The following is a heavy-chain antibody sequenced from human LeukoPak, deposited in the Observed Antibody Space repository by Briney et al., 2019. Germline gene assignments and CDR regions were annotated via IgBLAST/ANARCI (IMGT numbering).Heavy chain of an antibody. D-gene: IGHD2-15*01. CDR3: AKDQVRSDCSAGSCYPFDY. CDR2: ISGSGVNT. CDR1: GFTFSSYA. J-gene: IGHJ4*02. Sequence: GGSLRLSCAASGFTFSSYAMTWVRQAPGKGLEWVSTISGSGVNTYYADSVKGRFTISRDNSKNTLYLQMNSLRVEDTAVYYCAKDQVRSDCSAGSCYPFDYWGQGTLVTVSS. V-gene: IGHV3-23*01.